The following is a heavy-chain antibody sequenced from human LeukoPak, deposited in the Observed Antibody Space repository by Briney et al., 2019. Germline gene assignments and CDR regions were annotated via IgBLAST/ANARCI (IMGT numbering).Heavy chain of an antibody. CDR1: GGSISSGDYY. V-gene: IGHV4-30-4*01. CDR3: ARWAVTDPRMDV. J-gene: IGHJ6*03. Sequence: PSENLSLTCTVSGGSISSGDYYWSWIRQPPGKGLEWIGYIYYSGSTYYNPSLKSRVTISVDTSKNQFSLKLSSVTAADTAVYYCARWAVTDPRMDVWGKGTTVTVSS. D-gene: IGHD6-19*01. CDR2: IYYSGST.